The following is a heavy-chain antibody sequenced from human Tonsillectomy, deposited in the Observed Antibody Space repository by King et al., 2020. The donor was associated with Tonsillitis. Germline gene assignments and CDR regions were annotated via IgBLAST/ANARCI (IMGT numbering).Heavy chain of an antibody. CDR3: ARPLGDYYDSSGVGAFDI. D-gene: IGHD3-22*01. J-gene: IGHJ3*02. V-gene: IGHV5-51*01. CDR2: IYPGDSDT. CDR1: GYSFTSYW. Sequence: QLVQSGAEVKKPGESLRISCKGSGYSFTSYWNGWVRQMPGKGLEWMGIIYPGDSDTRYSPSFQGQVTISADKSISTASLKWSSLKASDSAMYYCARPLGDYYDSSGVGAFDIWGQGTMVTVSS.